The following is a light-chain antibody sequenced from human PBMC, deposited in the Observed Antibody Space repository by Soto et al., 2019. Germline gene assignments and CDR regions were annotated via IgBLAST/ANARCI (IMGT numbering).Light chain of an antibody. J-gene: IGLJ2*01. CDR2: DVH. V-gene: IGLV2-14*03. CDR3: SSYTSTSTLVL. Sequence: QSALTQPASVSGSPGQSITISCTGTSSDVGGYNLVSWYQQHPGKAPKLMIYDVHNRPSGVSNRFSGSKSGNTASLTISGLQAEDEADYHCSSYTSTSTLVLFGGGTKLTVL. CDR1: SSDVGGYNL.